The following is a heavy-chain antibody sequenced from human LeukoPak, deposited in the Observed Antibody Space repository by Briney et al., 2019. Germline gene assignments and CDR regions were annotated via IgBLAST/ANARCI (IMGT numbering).Heavy chain of an antibody. D-gene: IGHD1-26*01. CDR2: IYYSGST. Sequence: PSETLSLTCTVSAGSIGSNTYYWAWIRQPPGKGLEWIGTIYYSGSTNYNPSLRSRLTIFIDTPKNQFSLKLSSVTAADTAVYYCARLRGGTYDFWGQGTLVAVSS. J-gene: IGHJ4*02. V-gene: IGHV4-39*01. CDR1: AGSIGSNTYY. CDR3: ARLRGGTYDF.